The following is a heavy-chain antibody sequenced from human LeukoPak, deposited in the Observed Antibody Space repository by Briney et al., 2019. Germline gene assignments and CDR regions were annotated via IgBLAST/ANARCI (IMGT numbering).Heavy chain of an antibody. CDR3: ARVYYDSSGNYFRYFDY. J-gene: IGHJ4*02. V-gene: IGHV4-4*02. CDR2: IYHSGST. Sequence: SETLSLTCAVSGGSISSSNWWSWVRQPPGKGLEWIGEIYHSGSTNYNPSLKSRVTISVDKSKNQFSLKLSSVTAADTAVYYCARVYYDSSGNYFRYFDYWGQGTLVTVSS. D-gene: IGHD3-22*01. CDR1: GGSISSSNW.